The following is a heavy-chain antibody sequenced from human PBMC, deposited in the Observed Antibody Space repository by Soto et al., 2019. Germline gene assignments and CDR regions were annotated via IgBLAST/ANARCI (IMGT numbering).Heavy chain of an antibody. Sequence: QVHMVQSGPEVKKPGASVKVSCKASGYTFTSFGISWVRQAPGQGLEWMGRISTYNGNTDYAQKFQDRVTMTTDTSTATAYMELRTLRSDDTAVYYCASDDLLTSALDYWGQGTLVTVSS. J-gene: IGHJ4*02. D-gene: IGHD3-9*01. V-gene: IGHV1-18*01. CDR2: ISTYNGNT. CDR3: ASDDLLTSALDY. CDR1: GYTFTSFG.